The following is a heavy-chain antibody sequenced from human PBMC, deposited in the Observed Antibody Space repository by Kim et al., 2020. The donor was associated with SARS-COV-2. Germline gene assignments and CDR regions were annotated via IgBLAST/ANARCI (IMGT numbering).Heavy chain of an antibody. Sequence: GGSLRLSCAASGFTFSSYGMHWVRQAPGKGLEWVAVISYDGSNKYYADSVKGRFTISRDNSKNTLYLQMNSLRAEDTAVYYRAKERKSPPYFRGIWYYYYSGMDVWGQGTTVTVSS. V-gene: IGHV3-30*18. D-gene: IGHD3-10*02. CDR3: AKERKSPPYFRGIWYYYYSGMDV. J-gene: IGHJ6*02. CDR2: ISYDGSNK. CDR1: GFTFSSYG.